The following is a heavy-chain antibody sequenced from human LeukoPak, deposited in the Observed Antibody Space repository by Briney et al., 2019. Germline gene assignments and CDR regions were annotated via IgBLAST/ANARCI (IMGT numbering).Heavy chain of an antibody. CDR1: GFTFSNYW. CDR2: ITDDGSST. J-gene: IGHJ4*02. Sequence: PGGSLRLSCAASGFTFSNYWMHWVRQAPGKGLVWVSHITDDGSSTTYAGSVKGRFTISRDNAKNSLYLQMNSLRAEDTAIYYCARDGGYTRSDYWGQGTLVTVSS. V-gene: IGHV3-74*01. D-gene: IGHD3-16*02. CDR3: ARDGGYTRSDY.